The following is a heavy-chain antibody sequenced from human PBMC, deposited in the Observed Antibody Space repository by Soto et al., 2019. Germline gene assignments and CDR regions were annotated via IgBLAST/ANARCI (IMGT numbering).Heavy chain of an antibody. J-gene: IGHJ4*02. CDR2: ILYLGSS. D-gene: IGHD5-18*01. CDR3: ARGGGVTATFDY. Sequence: SETLSLTCTVSGDSIISSDFYWGWVRQPPGKGLEWIGSILYLGSSYYNPSLKSRVTMSVDTSKNQFSLKLTSVTAADTAVYYCARGGGVTATFDYWGRGTLVTVSS. CDR1: GDSIISSDFY. V-gene: IGHV4-39*07.